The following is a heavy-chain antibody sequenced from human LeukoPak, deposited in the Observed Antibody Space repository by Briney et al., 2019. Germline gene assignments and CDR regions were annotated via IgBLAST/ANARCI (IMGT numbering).Heavy chain of an antibody. CDR3: ATGPSRYYFDY. CDR2: KFYSGTT. D-gene: IGHD2-15*01. J-gene: IGHJ4*02. CDR1: GDSISSFY. Sequence: TSETLTLTCTVSGDSISSFYWNWIRQSPGKGLEWVVYKFYSGTTNYNPSLKSRVTISVDTSKSQFSLNLNSMTAADTAIYYCATGPSRYYFDYWGQESLVTVSS. V-gene: IGHV4-59*01.